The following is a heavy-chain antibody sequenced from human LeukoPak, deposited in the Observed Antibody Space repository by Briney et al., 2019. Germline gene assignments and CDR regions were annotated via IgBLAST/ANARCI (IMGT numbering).Heavy chain of an antibody. Sequence: SETLPLTCTVSGGSISNYYWNWLRQPPGKGLEWIGDIYYSGSTNFYPSLKSRVTMSLATSKNKFSLRLTSVTAADTAVYYCARGFDPKSTYFAYSGQGTLVTVSS. J-gene: IGHJ4*02. CDR3: ARGFDPKSTYFAY. CDR1: GGSISNYY. V-gene: IGHV4-59*01. CDR2: IYYSGST.